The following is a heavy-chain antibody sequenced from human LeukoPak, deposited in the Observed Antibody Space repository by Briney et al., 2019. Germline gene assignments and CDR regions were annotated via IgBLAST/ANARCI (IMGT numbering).Heavy chain of an antibody. CDR2: INSDGSST. V-gene: IGHV3-74*03. J-gene: IGHJ4*02. D-gene: IGHD3-3*01. CDR3: ARVDPKAPGDFS. Sequence: GGSLRLSCAASGFTFSSYWMHWVRHAPGKGLVWVSRINSDGSSTKYADSVKGRFTISRGNAKNTLYVQMNNLRAEDTAVYYCARVDPKAPGDFSWGRGTLVTVSS. CDR1: GFTFSSYW.